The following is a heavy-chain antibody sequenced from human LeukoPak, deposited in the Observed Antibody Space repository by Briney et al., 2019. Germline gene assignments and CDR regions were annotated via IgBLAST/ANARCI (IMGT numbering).Heavy chain of an antibody. V-gene: IGHV4-39*01. Sequence: SETLSLTCTVSGGSISSSSYSWGWIRQPPGKGLEWIGSIYYSGSTYYNPSLKSRVTISVDTSKNQFSLKLSSVTAADTAVYYCANQDGYNYGINYWGQGTLVTVSS. CDR3: ANQDGYNYGINY. D-gene: IGHD5-24*01. CDR2: IYYSGST. CDR1: GGSISSSSYS. J-gene: IGHJ4*02.